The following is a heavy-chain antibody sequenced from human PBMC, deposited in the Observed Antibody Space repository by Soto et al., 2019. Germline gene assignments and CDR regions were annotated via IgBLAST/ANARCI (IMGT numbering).Heavy chain of an antibody. CDR1: GGSISSGGYY. CDR2: IYYSGST. Sequence: PSETLSLTCTVSGGSISSGGYYWSWIRQHPGKGLEWIGYIYYSGSTYYNPSLKSRVTISVDTSKNQFSLKLSSVTAADTAVYYCARVWTTSGRGIQPFDYWGQGTLVTVSS. V-gene: IGHV4-31*03. J-gene: IGHJ4*02. D-gene: IGHD4-17*01. CDR3: ARVWTTSGRGIQPFDY.